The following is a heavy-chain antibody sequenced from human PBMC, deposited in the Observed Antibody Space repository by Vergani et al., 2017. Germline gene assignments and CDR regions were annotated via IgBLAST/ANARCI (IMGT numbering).Heavy chain of an antibody. J-gene: IGHJ5*02. Sequence: EVQLVESGGGLVKPGGSLRLSCAASGFTFSSYSMNWVRQAPGKGLEWVSSISSSSSYIYYADSVKGRFTISRDNAKNSLYLQMNGRRAEDTAVYYCAGLRVGAIISWGQGTLVTVSS. V-gene: IGHV3-21*01. D-gene: IGHD1-26*01. CDR3: AGLRVGAIIS. CDR2: ISSSSSYI. CDR1: GFTFSSYS.